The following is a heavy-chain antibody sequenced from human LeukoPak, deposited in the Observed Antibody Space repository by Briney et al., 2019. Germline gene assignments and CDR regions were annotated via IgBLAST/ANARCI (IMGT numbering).Heavy chain of an antibody. D-gene: IGHD2-2*01. CDR3: ARAGEDIVVVPAAEYYFDY. Sequence: ASVKVSCTASGYTFTSYAMHWVRQAPGQRLEWMGWINAGNGNTKYSQKFQGRVTITRDTSASTAYMELSSLRSEDTAVYYCARAGEDIVVVPAAEYYFDYWGQGTLVTVSS. CDR2: INAGNGNT. J-gene: IGHJ4*02. V-gene: IGHV1-3*01. CDR1: GYTFTSYA.